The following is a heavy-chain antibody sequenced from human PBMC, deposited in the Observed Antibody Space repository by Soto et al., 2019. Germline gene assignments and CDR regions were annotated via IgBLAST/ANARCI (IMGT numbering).Heavy chain of an antibody. J-gene: IGHJ6*03. Sequence: ASLKVSCKASGYTFTSYDINWARQATGQGLEWMGWMNPNSGNTGYAQKFQGRVTMTRNTSISTAYMELSSLRSEDTAVYYCARGRRTLYCSSTSCYAGYYYYYYMDVWGKGTTVTVSS. CDR1: GYTFTSYD. CDR2: MNPNSGNT. CDR3: ARGRRTLYCSSTSCYAGYYYYYYMDV. V-gene: IGHV1-8*01. D-gene: IGHD2-2*01.